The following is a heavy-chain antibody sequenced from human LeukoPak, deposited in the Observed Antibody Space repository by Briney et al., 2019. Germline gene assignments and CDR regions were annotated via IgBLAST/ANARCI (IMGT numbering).Heavy chain of an antibody. CDR3: ARYGHDSGYDYFDY. CDR2: INPNSGGT. Sequence: GASVKVSCKASGYTFTGYYMHWVRQAPGQGLEWMGWINPNSGGTNYAQKFQGRVTMTRDTSISTAYMELSRLRSDDTAVYYCARYGHDSGYDYFDYWGQGTLVTVSS. D-gene: IGHD5-12*01. CDR1: GYTFTGYY. V-gene: IGHV1-2*02. J-gene: IGHJ4*02.